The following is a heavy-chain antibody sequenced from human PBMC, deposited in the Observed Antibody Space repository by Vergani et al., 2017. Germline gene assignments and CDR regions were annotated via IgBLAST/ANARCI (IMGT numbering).Heavy chain of an antibody. CDR1: GASINNDFYY. V-gene: IGHV4-61*02. CDR2: IYVSGIT. J-gene: IGHJ3*01. CDR3: ARDNKQLRPRACDL. D-gene: IGHD4-23*01. Sequence: QVQLQESGPGLVKPSQTLSLTCTVSGASINNDFYYWHWIRQPAGKGLEWIGRIYVSGITDYNSSLQSRVSMSVVTSKNQFSLTLTSVTAADTAVYYCARDNKQLRPRACDLWGQGTRVTVSS.